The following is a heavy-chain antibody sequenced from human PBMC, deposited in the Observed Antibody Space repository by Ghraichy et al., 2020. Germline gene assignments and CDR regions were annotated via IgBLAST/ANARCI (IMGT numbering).Heavy chain of an antibody. V-gene: IGHV4-38-2*01. Sequence: SETLSLTCAVSGYSISSGYYWGWIRQPPGKGLEWIGSIYHSGSTYYNPSLKSRVTISVDTSKNQFSLKLSSVTAADTAVYYCARVVPDGELRDRDDYGDTNWFDPWGQGTLVTVSS. D-gene: IGHD4-17*01. CDR1: GYSISSGYY. CDR3: ARVVPDGELRDRDDYGDTNWFDP. CDR2: IYHSGST. J-gene: IGHJ5*02.